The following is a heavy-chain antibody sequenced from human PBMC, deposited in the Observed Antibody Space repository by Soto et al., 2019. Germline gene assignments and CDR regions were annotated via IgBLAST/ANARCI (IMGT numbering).Heavy chain of an antibody. CDR2: IIPIFGTA. V-gene: IGHV1-69*13. CDR1: GGTFSSYA. CDR3: ERDRPGYSYRIAFRS. J-gene: IGHJ5*02. Sequence: ASVKVSCKASGGTFSSYAISWVRQAPGQGLEWMGGIIPIFGTANYAQKFQGRVTITADEHTSTAYMEVSSLRCEDGAVYYCERDRPGYSYRIAFRSWGQGALGPVSS. D-gene: IGHD5-18*01.